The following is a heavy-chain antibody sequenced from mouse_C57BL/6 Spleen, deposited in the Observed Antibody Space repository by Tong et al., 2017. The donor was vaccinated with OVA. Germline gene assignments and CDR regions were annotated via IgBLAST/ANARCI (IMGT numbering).Heavy chain of an antibody. CDR3: ARREYYGGFAY. CDR1: GYAFSSSW. CDR2: IYPGDGDT. V-gene: IGHV1-82*01. J-gene: IGHJ3*01. Sequence: VQLQQSGPELVKPGASVKISCKASGYAFSSSWMNWVKQRPGQGLEWIGRIYPGDGDTNYNGKFKGKATLTADKSSSTDYMQLRSLTSVDSAVYFCARREYYGGFAYWGQGTLVTVSA. D-gene: IGHD1-1*01.